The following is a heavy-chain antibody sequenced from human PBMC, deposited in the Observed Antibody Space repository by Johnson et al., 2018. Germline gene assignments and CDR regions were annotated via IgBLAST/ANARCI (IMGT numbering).Heavy chain of an antibody. Sequence: EVQLLESGGGLVQPGGSLRLSCAASGLNFSSYSMNWVRQAPGKGLDWVSYISRGSTTIYYADSVKGRFTISRDNAKNSLYLQMNSLRAEDTAVYYLATDMDFWGKGTTVTVSS. V-gene: IGHV3-48*01. CDR2: ISRGSTTI. CDR3: ATDMDF. CDR1: GLNFSSYS. J-gene: IGHJ6*03.